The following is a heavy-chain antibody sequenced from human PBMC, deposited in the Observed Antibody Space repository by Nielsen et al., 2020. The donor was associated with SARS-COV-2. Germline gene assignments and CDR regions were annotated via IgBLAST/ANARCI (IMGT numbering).Heavy chain of an antibody. CDR3: ARDEQLVLNFDY. V-gene: IGHV1-8*01. D-gene: IGHD6-6*01. CDR2: MNPNSGNT. CDR1: GYTFTSYD. J-gene: IGHJ4*02. Sequence: ASLKVSRKASGYTFTSYDINWVRQATGQGLEWMGWMNPNSGNTGYAQKFQGRVTMTRDTSISTAYMELSRLRSDDTAVYYCARDEQLVLNFDYWGQGTLVTVSS.